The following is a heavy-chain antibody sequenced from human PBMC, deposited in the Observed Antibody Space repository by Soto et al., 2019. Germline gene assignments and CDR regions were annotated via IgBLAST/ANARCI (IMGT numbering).Heavy chain of an antibody. Sequence: GESLKISCEASGYTFANYWIGWVRQMPGKGLELMGIIYPIESDARYSPSFQGQVIISADKSINTAYLQWSSLRAEDTAVYYCARVRGREWNDYWGQGTLVTVSS. V-gene: IGHV5-51*01. CDR2: IYPIESDA. CDR1: GYTFANYW. CDR3: ARVRGREWNDY. J-gene: IGHJ4*02. D-gene: IGHD3-10*01.